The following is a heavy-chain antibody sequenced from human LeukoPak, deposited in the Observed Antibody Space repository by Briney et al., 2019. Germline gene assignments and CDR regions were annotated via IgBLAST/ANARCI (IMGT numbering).Heavy chain of an antibody. J-gene: IGHJ3*02. D-gene: IGHD6-25*01. CDR3: ARVLTARSGGYDAFDI. Sequence: GGSLRLSCAASGFTFTSYDMHWVRHATGKGLEWVSGIGTAGDTYYPGSVKGRFTISRENAKNSLYLQMNSLRAGDTAVYYCARVLTARSGGYDAFDIWGQGTMVTVSS. V-gene: IGHV3-13*01. CDR1: GFTFTSYD. CDR2: IGTAGDT.